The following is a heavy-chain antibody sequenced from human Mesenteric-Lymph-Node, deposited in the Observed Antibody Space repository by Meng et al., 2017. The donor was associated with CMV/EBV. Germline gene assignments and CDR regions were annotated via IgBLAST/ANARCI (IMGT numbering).Heavy chain of an antibody. J-gene: IGHJ4*02. CDR3: ARDDSYGYVDY. V-gene: IGHV1-2*02. Sequence: SGKTSGYTFTGYYMHWVRKAPGQGIEWRGWINPNSGVTNYAQRFQGRVTMTRDTSISTAYMELSRLTSGDTAVYYCARDDSYGYVDYWGQGTLVTVSS. D-gene: IGHD5-18*01. CDR1: GYTFTGYY. CDR2: INPNSGVT.